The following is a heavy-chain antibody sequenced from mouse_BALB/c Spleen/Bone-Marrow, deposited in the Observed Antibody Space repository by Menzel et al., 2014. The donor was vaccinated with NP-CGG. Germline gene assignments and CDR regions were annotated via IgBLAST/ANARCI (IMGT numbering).Heavy chain of an antibody. V-gene: IGHV1-54*01. CDR1: GYAFTDYL. CDR2: INPGSGST. CDR3: ARYYGFFDY. Sequence: VQLQQSGAELVRPGTSVKVSCKASGYAFTDYLMEWLKQRPGQGLEWIGVINPGSGSTNYNEKFKDKATLTADKSSSTAYMQLSSLTSDDSAVYFCARYYGFFDYWGQGTILTVSS. D-gene: IGHD2-3*01. J-gene: IGHJ2*01.